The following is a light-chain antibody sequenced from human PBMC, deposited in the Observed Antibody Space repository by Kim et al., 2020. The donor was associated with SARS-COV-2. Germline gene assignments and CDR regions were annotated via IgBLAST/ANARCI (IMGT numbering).Light chain of an antibody. V-gene: IGKV2-30*01. CDR2: KVS. J-gene: IGKJ1*01. CDR3: MQGTHWPPT. Sequence: PASISWRSSQSLVYSDGNTYLTWFHQRPGQSPRRLVYKVSSRDSGVPDRFGGSGSGTDFTLKISRVEAEDVGIYYCMQGTHWPPTFGQGTKVDIK. CDR1: QSLVYSDGNTY.